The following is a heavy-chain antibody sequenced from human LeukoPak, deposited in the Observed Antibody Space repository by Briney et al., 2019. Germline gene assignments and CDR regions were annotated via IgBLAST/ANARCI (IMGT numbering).Heavy chain of an antibody. D-gene: IGHD3-22*01. V-gene: IGHV4-39*01. CDR2: IHYTGTT. Sequence: PSETLSLTCTVSGVSISGSTFYWAWIRQPPGKGLEWIGNIHYTGTTYYNPSLKSRVTISVDTSKNQFSLKLTSVTAADTAVYYCARGVTMIVVVIHDWYFDLWGRGTLVTVSS. CDR3: ARGVTMIVVVIHDWYFDL. CDR1: GVSISGSTFY. J-gene: IGHJ2*01.